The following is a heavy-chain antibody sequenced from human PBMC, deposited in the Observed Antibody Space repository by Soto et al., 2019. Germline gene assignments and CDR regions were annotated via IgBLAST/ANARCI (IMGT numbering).Heavy chain of an antibody. D-gene: IGHD3-10*01. CDR2: IISVLDVT. CDR3: ARGGKLGGDLDV. V-gene: IGHV1-69*02. Sequence: QAQLVQSGAEVKKPGSSVKVSCKASGGTFNRETFSWVRQAPGQGLQWMGRIISVLDVTEYPQNFQGRVTITADTSTSTVYLALSGLGSDDTAVYYCARGGKLGGDLDVWGKGTPVIVSS. CDR1: GGTFNRET. J-gene: IGHJ6*04.